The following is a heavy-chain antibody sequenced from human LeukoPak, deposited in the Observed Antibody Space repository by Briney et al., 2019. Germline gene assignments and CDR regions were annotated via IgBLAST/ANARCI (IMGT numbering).Heavy chain of an antibody. CDR2: ISVSGDYT. CDR3: AKYCSGVSCYHGVDY. J-gene: IGHJ4*02. Sequence: GSLRLSCGAFGFTFSSYAMNWVRQAPGKGLEWVSAISVSGDYTYYADSVKGRFTISRDNSKNTLYLQMNSLRAEDTAVYYCAKYCSGVSCYHGVDYWGQGTLVTLSS. CDR1: GFTFSSYA. V-gene: IGHV3-23*01. D-gene: IGHD2-15*01.